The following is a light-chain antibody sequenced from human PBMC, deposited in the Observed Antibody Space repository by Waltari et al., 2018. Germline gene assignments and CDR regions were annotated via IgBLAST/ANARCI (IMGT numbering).Light chain of an antibody. CDR1: QSLLHSNGYTY. Sequence: DIVMTQSPLSLPVTPGEPASISCRSSQSLLHSNGYTYLDWYLQKPGQSPQLLIYLGSNRASGVPDRFSGTGSGTDFTLKISRVEAEDVGLYYCMQATHWPWTFGQGTRVEIK. V-gene: IGKV2-28*01. CDR2: LGS. CDR3: MQATHWPWT. J-gene: IGKJ1*01.